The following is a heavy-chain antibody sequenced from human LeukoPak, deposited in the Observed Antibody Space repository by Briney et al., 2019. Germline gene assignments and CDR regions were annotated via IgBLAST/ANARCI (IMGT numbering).Heavy chain of an antibody. CDR1: GGSISCSSYY. V-gene: IGHV4-39*07. Sequence: SETLSLTCTVSGGSISCSSYYWGWIRQPPGKGLEWIGSIYYSGSTYYNPSLKSRVTISVDTSKNQFSLKLSSVTAADTAVYYCAVGYYYDREAAYWGQGTLVTVSS. J-gene: IGHJ4*02. CDR2: IYYSGST. CDR3: AVGYYYDREAAY. D-gene: IGHD3-22*01.